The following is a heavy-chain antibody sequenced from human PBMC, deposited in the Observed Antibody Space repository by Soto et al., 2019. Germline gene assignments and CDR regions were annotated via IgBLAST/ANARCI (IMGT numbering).Heavy chain of an antibody. D-gene: IGHD3-10*01. CDR3: AKDMARNSGSPYYYYFGMDV. CDR1: GFTFDDYA. V-gene: IGHV3-9*01. Sequence: EVQLVESGGGLVQPGRSLRLSCAASGFTFDDYAMHWVRQAPGKGLEWVSGISWNSGSIGYADSVKGRFTISRDNAKNSLYLQMNSLRAEDTALYYCAKDMARNSGSPYYYYFGMDVWGQGTTVTVSS. CDR2: ISWNSGSI. J-gene: IGHJ6*02.